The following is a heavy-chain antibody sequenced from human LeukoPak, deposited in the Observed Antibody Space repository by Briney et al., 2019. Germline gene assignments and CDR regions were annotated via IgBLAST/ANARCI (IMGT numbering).Heavy chain of an antibody. CDR1: GFTFRSYS. CDR3: ARDLRGDYVDYYYGMDV. Sequence: GGSLRLSCAASGFTFRSYSMNWVRQPPGKGLGWVSSISISSSYIYYADSVKGRFTISRDNAKNSLYLQMNSLRAEDTAVYYCARDLRGDYVDYYYGMDVWGQGTTVTVSS. CDR2: ISISSSYI. J-gene: IGHJ6*02. V-gene: IGHV3-21*01. D-gene: IGHD4-17*01.